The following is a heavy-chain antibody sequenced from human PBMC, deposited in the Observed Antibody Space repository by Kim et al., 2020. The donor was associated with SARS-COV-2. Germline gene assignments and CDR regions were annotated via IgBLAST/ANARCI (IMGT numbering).Heavy chain of an antibody. CDR3: ASGGNSDAFDI. J-gene: IGHJ3*02. V-gene: IGHV3-20*03. CDR2: T. D-gene: IGHD1-1*01. Sequence: TGEADSVKGRFTISRENAKNSLYLQMNSLRAEDAALYYCASGGNSDAFDIWGQGTMVTVSS.